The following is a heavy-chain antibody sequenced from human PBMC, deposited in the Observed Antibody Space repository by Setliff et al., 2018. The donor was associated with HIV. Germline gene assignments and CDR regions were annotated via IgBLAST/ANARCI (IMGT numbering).Heavy chain of an antibody. D-gene: IGHD1-7*01. CDR3: GKDGVITGTTYPDY. Sequence: GGSLRLSCAASGFTFDDYTMHWVRQAPGKGLEWVSIISWDGGNTYYADSVKGRFTTSRDNSKNSLFLQMNSLRTEDTAFYYCGKDGVITGTTYPDYWGQGTLVTVSS. CDR2: ISWDGGNT. CDR1: GFTFDDYT. V-gene: IGHV3-43*01. J-gene: IGHJ4*02.